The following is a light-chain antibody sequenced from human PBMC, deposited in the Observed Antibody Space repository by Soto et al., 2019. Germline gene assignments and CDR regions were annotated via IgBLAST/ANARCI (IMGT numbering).Light chain of an antibody. J-gene: IGLJ3*02. CDR3: NSYSSTSTRWV. Sequence: QSVLTQPASVSGSPGQSITISCTGTSSDVGSYNLVSWYQQHPGKAPKLMIYDVSNRPSGVSNRFSGSKSGNTASLTISGLQAEDEDDYCCNSYSSTSTRWVFGGGTQLTVL. CDR1: SSDVGSYNL. CDR2: DVS. V-gene: IGLV2-14*02.